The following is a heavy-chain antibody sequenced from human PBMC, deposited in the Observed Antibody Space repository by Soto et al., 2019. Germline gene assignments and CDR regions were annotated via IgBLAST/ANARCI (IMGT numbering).Heavy chain of an antibody. CDR2: ISASGGST. J-gene: IGHJ4*02. D-gene: IGHD1-26*01. V-gene: IGHV3-23*01. CDR3: AEVLSSRSNSDACEC. Sequence: GGSLRLSCVASGFSITSFAMSWVRQAPGKGLEWASAISASGGSTYADSVKGRFTISRDNSKNTLYLQMNSLRVEDTAVYYCAEVLSSRSNSDACECWRQEALVSICS. CDR1: GFSITSFA.